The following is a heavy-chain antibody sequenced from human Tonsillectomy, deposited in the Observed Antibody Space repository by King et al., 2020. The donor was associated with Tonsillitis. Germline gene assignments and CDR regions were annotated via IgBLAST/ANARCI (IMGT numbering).Heavy chain of an antibody. J-gene: IGHJ5*02. D-gene: IGHD2-15*01. Sequence: VQLVESGGGLVQPGGSLRLSCAASGFTFSNYWMTWVRQAPGKGLEWVATIKQDGREKYYVDSVKGRFTISRDNSKKSLYLQMNSLRAEDTSVYYCARYIGVVVGAEYWFDPWGQGTLVTVSS. CDR2: IKQDGREK. CDR1: GFTFSNYW. V-gene: IGHV3-7*05. CDR3: ARYIGVVVGAEYWFDP.